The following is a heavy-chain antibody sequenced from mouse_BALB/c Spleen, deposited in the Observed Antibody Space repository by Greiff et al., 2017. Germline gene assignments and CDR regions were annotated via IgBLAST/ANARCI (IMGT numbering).Heavy chain of an antibody. CDR3: ARNAIHYYGYDYYAMDY. J-gene: IGHJ4*01. D-gene: IGHD1-2*01. Sequence: QVQLKQSGPGLVQPSQSLSITCTVSGFSLTSYGVHWVRQSPGKGLEWLGVIWSGGSTDYNAAFISRLSISKDNSKSQVFFKMNSLQANDTAIYYCARNAIHYYGYDYYAMDYWGQGTSVTVSS. CDR2: IWSGGST. CDR1: GFSLTSYG. V-gene: IGHV2-2*02.